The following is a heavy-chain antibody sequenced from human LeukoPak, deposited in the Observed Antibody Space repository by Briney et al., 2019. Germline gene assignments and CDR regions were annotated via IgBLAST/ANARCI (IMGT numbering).Heavy chain of an antibody. CDR1: GFTVSSNY. Sequence: PGGSLRLSCAASGFTVSSNYMSWVRQAPGKGLEWVANIKEDGSKKNYVDSVKGRFTIYRDNAKNSLYLQMTSLRAEDTAMYYCATPLDYRDSSGFHQGGDWGQGTLVTVSS. V-gene: IGHV3-7*03. CDR2: IKEDGSKK. CDR3: ATPLDYRDSSGFHQGGD. D-gene: IGHD3-22*01. J-gene: IGHJ4*02.